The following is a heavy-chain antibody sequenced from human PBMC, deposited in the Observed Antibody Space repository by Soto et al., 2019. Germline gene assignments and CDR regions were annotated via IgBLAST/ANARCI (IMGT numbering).Heavy chain of an antibody. CDR3: ARGIFLYYYGSGSYYHV. CDR1: GGSFSGYY. D-gene: IGHD3-10*01. Sequence: PSETLSLTCAVYGGSFSGYYWSWIRQPPGKGLEWIGEINHSGSTNYNPSLKSRVTISVDTSKNQFSLKLSSVTAADTAVYYCARGIFLYYYGSGSYYHVWRQGTTVTVS. V-gene: IGHV4-34*01. J-gene: IGHJ6*02. CDR2: INHSGST.